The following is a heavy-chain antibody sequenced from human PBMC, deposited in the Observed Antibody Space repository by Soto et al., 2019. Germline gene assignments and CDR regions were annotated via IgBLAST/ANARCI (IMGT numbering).Heavy chain of an antibody. CDR2: IKHDGSDI. Sequence: GGSLRLSCAASGFTFSSYWMSWVRQAPGKGLEWVANIKHDGSDIYYVDSVKGRFTISRDNAENSLYLHMNSLRAEDTALYYCARAGSHTTLFDYWGQGTLVPVSS. J-gene: IGHJ4*02. D-gene: IGHD2-2*01. CDR1: GFTFSSYW. V-gene: IGHV3-7*05. CDR3: ARAGSHTTLFDY.